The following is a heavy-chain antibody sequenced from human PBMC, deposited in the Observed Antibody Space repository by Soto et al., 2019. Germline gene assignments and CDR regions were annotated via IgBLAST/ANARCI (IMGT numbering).Heavy chain of an antibody. D-gene: IGHD5-18*01. J-gene: IGHJ4*02. CDR1: GFAFSSYG. CDR2: ISYDGSLQ. Sequence: QAQLVESGGGMVQPGRSLRLSCAASGFAFSSYGMHWVRQAPGTGLEWVAVISYDGSLQHYADSVKGRFTISRDNSENMVLLQISSLRAEDTAVYYCVSDRGYGHASVPYSWGQGTLVSVSS. V-gene: IGHV3-30*03. CDR3: VSDRGYGHASVPYS.